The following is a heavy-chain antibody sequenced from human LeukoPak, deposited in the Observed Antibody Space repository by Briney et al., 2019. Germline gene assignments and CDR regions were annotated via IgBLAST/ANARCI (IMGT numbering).Heavy chain of an antibody. CDR1: GFTFSSYG. CDR2: ISSSGSPI. J-gene: IGHJ4*02. D-gene: IGHD5-24*01. V-gene: IGHV3-48*04. Sequence: GGSLRLSCAASGFTFSSYGMHWIRQVPGKGLEWVSYISSSGSPIYYADSVKGRFTISRDNAKNSLYLQMNRLRAEDTAVYYCARVLLADGYKEMATVGYFDYWGQGTLVTVSS. CDR3: ARVLLADGYKEMATVGYFDY.